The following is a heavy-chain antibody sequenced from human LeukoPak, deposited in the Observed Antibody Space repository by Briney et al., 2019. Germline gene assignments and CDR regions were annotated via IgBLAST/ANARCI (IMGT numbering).Heavy chain of an antibody. D-gene: IGHD1-26*01. CDR1: GFTFSSYA. CDR3: AKDEVQWGEVPDY. V-gene: IGHV3-30-3*01. J-gene: IGHJ4*02. CDR2: ISYDGSNK. Sequence: GGSLRLSCAASGFTFSSYAMHWVRQAPGKGLEWVAVISYDGSNKYYADSVKGRFTISRDNSKNTLYLQMNSLRAEDTAMYYCAKDEVQWGEVPDYWGQGTLVTVSS.